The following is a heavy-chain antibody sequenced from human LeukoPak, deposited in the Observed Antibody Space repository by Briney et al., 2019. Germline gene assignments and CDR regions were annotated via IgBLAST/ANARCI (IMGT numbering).Heavy chain of an antibody. Sequence: GGSLRLSCAASGFTFSSYGMHWVRQAPGKGLEGVAFIRYDGSNKYYADSVKGRFTISRDNSKNTLYLHMNSLRAEDTAVYYCAKEGQYYDWLLGGYDAFEIWGQGTMVTVSS. CDR3: AKEGQYYDWLLGGYDAFEI. CDR1: GFTFSSYG. D-gene: IGHD3-9*01. J-gene: IGHJ3*02. V-gene: IGHV3-30*02. CDR2: IRYDGSNK.